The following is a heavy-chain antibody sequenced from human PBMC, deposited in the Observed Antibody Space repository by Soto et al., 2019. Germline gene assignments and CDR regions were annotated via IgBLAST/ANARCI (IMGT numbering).Heavy chain of an antibody. Sequence: ASVKVSCKASGYTFTGYYMHWVRQAPGQGLEWMGWINPNSGGTNYAQKFQGWVTMTRDTSISTAYMELSRLRSDDTAVYYCARGSVVVVAATLPADYWGQGTLVTVSS. D-gene: IGHD2-15*01. V-gene: IGHV1-2*04. J-gene: IGHJ4*02. CDR2: INPNSGGT. CDR3: ARGSVVVVAATLPADY. CDR1: GYTFTGYY.